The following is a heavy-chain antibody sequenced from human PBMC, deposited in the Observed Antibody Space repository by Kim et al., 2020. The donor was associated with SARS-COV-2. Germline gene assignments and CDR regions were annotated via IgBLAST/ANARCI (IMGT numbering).Heavy chain of an antibody. CDR1: GGTFSSYA. J-gene: IGHJ4*02. Sequence: SVKVSCKASGGTFSSYAISWVRQAPGQGLEWMGGIIPIFGTANYAQKFQGRVTITADESTSTAYMELSSLRSEDTAVYYCAGGRRTSFGVVLPKRDWGQGTLVTVSS. V-gene: IGHV1-69*13. CDR2: IIPIFGTA. D-gene: IGHD3-3*01. CDR3: AGGRRTSFGVVLPKRD.